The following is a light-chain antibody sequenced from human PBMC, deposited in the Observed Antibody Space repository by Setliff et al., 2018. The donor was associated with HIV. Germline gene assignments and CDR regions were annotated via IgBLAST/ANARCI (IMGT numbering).Light chain of an antibody. CDR1: RSDVGSYDL. Sequence: QSVLTQPASVSGSPGQSITISCTGSRSDVGSYDLVSWYQQHPGKAPKLIIYEVTKRPSGVSNRFSASKSGDTASLTIFGLQAEDEGDYYCYSYAGCTTDNSVFGSGTKVTVL. V-gene: IGLV2-23*02. CDR2: EVT. J-gene: IGLJ1*01. CDR3: YSYAGCTTDNSV.